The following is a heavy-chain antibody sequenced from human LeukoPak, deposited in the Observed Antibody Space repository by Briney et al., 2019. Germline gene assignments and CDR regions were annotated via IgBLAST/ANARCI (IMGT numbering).Heavy chain of an antibody. D-gene: IGHD3-16*01. J-gene: IGHJ5*02. CDR2: FDPEDGET. Sequence: ASVKVSCKVSGYTLTELSMHWVRQAPGKGLEWMGGFDPEDGETIYAQKFQGRVTMTEGTSTDTAYMELSSLRSEDTAVYYCATGMGASAMDNWFDPWGQGTLVTVSS. V-gene: IGHV1-24*01. CDR3: ATGMGASAMDNWFDP. CDR1: GYTLTELS.